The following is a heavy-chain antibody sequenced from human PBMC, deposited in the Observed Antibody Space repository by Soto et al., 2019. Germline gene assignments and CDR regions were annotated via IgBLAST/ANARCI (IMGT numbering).Heavy chain of an antibody. CDR2: ISSSGSTI. CDR3: AREVPDYYDSSGYDY. J-gene: IGHJ4*02. Sequence: GGSLGLSGAASGFTFSGYEMNWVRQAAGKGLEWVSYISSSGSTIYYADSVKGRFTISRDNAKNSLYLQMNSLRAEDTAVYYCAREVPDYYDSSGYDYWGQGTLVTVSS. CDR1: GFTFSGYE. V-gene: IGHV3-48*03. D-gene: IGHD3-22*01.